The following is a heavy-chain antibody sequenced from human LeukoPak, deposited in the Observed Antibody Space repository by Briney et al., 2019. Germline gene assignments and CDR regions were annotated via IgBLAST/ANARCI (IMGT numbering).Heavy chain of an antibody. CDR3: VRDSGGYCSGGSCYSDY. CDR1: GGSISSGDYY. Sequence: SETLSLTCTVSGGSISSGDYYWSWIRLPPGKGLEWIGYIYYSGSTYYNPSLKSRVTISVDASKNQFSLKLSSVTAADTAVYYCVRDSGGYCSGGSCYSDYWGQGTLVTVSS. J-gene: IGHJ4*02. D-gene: IGHD2-15*01. V-gene: IGHV4-30-4*08. CDR2: IYYSGST.